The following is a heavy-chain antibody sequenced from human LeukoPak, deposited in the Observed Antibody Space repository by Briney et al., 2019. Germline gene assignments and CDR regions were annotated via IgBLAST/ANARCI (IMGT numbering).Heavy chain of an antibody. V-gene: IGHV1-24*01. Sequence: ASVKVSCKVSGYTLTELSMHWVRQAPGKGLEWMGGFDAEDGETIYAQEFQGRVTITEDTSTDTAYMELSSLRSEDTAVYYCATHDLPFDYWGQGTLVTVSS. CDR1: GYTLTELS. J-gene: IGHJ4*02. CDR2: FDAEDGET. CDR3: ATHDLPFDY.